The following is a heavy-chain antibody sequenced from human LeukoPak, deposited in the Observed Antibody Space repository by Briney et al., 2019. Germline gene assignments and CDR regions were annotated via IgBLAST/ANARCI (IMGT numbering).Heavy chain of an antibody. CDR2: IYHSGST. V-gene: IGHV4-4*02. CDR1: GGSISSSNW. J-gene: IGHJ2*01. D-gene: IGHD3-10*01. CDR3: ASQVRGVIRRDWYFDL. Sequence: PSGTLSLTCAVSGGSISSSNWWSWVRQPPGKGLEWIGEIYHSGSTNYNPSLKSRVTISVDKSKNQFSLKLSSVTAADTAVYYCASQVRGVIRRDWYFDLWGRGTLVTVSS.